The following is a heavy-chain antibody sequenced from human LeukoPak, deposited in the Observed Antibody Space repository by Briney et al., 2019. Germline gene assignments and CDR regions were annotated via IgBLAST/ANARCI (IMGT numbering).Heavy chain of an antibody. V-gene: IGHV3-23*01. CDR2: ISGSVGST. CDR1: GYTYSRYA. J-gene: IGHJ4*02. D-gene: IGHD1-7*01. CDR3: AKVDWNYRNFDY. Sequence: GRTLRLPRANFGYTYSRYAMRCARQARGRGLECGTAISGSVGSTYYADCVKGRFTISRDNSKNTLYLQMNSLRAKDTAVYYCAKVDWNYRNFDYWGQVTLVTVSS.